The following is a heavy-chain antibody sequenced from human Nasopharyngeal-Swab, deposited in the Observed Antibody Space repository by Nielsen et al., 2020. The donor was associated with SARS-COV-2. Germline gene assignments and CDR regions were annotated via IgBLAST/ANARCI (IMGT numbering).Heavy chain of an antibody. J-gene: IGHJ3*02. CDR3: AREGPLEDIVVVTAWGGAFDI. CDR2: IWYDGSNK. V-gene: IGHV3-33*01. Sequence: GGSLRLSCAASGFTFSSYGMHWVRQAPGKGLEWVAVIWYDGSNKYYADSVKGRFTISRDNSKNTLYLQMNSLRAEDTAVYYCAREGPLEDIVVVTAWGGAFDIWGQGTMVTVSS. CDR1: GFTFSSYG. D-gene: IGHD2-21*02.